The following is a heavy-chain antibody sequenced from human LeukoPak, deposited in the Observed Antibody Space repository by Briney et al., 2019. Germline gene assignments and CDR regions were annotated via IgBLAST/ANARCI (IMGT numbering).Heavy chain of an antibody. J-gene: IGHJ4*02. Sequence: GGSLRLSCAAPGFTFTNYAMSWVRQAPGKGLEWVSFISVSGNYTYYADSVKGRFTISRDNSKNTLYLQMNSLRAEDTAVYYCARVQLERRRGYYFDYWGQGTLVTVSS. CDR1: GFTFTNYA. V-gene: IGHV3-23*01. CDR3: ARVQLERRRGYYFDY. D-gene: IGHD1-1*01. CDR2: ISVSGNYT.